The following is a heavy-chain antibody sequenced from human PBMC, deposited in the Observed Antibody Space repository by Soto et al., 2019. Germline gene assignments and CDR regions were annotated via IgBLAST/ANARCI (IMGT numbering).Heavy chain of an antibody. CDR1: GYTFTSYY. V-gene: IGHV1-46*01. J-gene: IGHJ5*02. D-gene: IGHD3-10*01. Sequence: QVQLVQSGAEVKKPGASVKVSCKASGYTFTSYYMHWVRQAPGQGLEWMGIINLSGGSKRYAQKFQGRVTMTRDTSTSTVYMELSSLRSEDTAVYYYARDPLTMVRGVIIDPFNWFDPWGQGTLVTVSS. CDR3: ARDPLTMVRGVIIDPFNWFDP. CDR2: INLSGGSK.